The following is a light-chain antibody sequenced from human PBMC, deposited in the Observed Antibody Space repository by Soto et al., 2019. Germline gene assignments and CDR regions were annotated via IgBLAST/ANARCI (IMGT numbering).Light chain of an antibody. CDR1: SRDVGAYEN. J-gene: IGLJ1*01. CDR3: SSYTTSSTRV. CDR2: EVT. Sequence: QSVLTQPPYASGTPGQSVTISCTGSSRDVGAYENVAWYEQHPGKAPKLIIYEVTNRPSGVSNRFSGSKSGNTASLTISGLQAEDEADYYCSSYTTSSTRVFGTGTKLTVL. V-gene: IGLV2-14*01.